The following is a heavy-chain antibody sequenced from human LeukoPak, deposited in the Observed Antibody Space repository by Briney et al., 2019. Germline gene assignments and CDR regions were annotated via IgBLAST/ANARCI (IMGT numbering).Heavy chain of an antibody. V-gene: IGHV3-11*01. CDR3: ARDRGNSDPGDWFDS. CDR1: GFTFSDYY. CDR2: ISGSGSTV. J-gene: IGHJ5*01. Sequence: GGSLRLSCAASGFTFSDYYMSWIRQAPGKGLEWVSYISGSGSTVYYAASVRGRFTISRDNAKNSLFLQMSSLRAEDTAVYYCARDRGNSDPGDWFDSWGQGTLVTVSS. D-gene: IGHD4-23*01.